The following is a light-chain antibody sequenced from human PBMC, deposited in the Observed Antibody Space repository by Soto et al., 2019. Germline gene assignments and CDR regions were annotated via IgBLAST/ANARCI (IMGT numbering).Light chain of an antibody. J-gene: IGLJ2*01. CDR1: SSDVGGYNY. CDR2: DVS. Sequence: QSVLTQPRSVSGSPGQSVTISCTGTSSDVGGYNYVSWYQQHPGKAPKLMIYDVSKRPSGVPDRFYGSKSGNTASLTIAGLQAEDEADYYCCSYAGSSFVFGGGTKLTVL. V-gene: IGLV2-11*01. CDR3: CSYAGSSFV.